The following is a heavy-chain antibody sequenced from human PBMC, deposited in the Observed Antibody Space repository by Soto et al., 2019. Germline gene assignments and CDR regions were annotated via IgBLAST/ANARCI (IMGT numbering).Heavy chain of an antibody. Sequence: GSLRLSFAASGFTFSSYSMNWVRQAPGKGLEWVSSISSSSSYIYYADSVKGRFTISRDNAKNSLYLQMNSLRAEDTAVYYCARDPLGAYYYDSSGYYYKPYYFDYWGQGTLVTVSS. J-gene: IGHJ4*02. CDR1: GFTFSSYS. CDR2: ISSSSSYI. CDR3: ARDPLGAYYYDSSGYYYKPYYFDY. V-gene: IGHV3-21*01. D-gene: IGHD3-22*01.